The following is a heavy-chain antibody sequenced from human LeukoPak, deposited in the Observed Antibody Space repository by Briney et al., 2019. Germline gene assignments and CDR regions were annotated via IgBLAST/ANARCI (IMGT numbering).Heavy chain of an antibody. J-gene: IGHJ3*02. Sequence: GESLKISCKGSGYSFTSYWIGWVRQMPGKGLEWMGIIYPGDSDTRYSPSFQGQVTISADKSISTAYLQWSSLKASDTAMYYCAKRQSLYDYAKADAFDIWGQGTMVTVSS. CDR2: IYPGDSDT. V-gene: IGHV5-51*01. D-gene: IGHD3-16*01. CDR1: GYSFTSYW. CDR3: AKRQSLYDYAKADAFDI.